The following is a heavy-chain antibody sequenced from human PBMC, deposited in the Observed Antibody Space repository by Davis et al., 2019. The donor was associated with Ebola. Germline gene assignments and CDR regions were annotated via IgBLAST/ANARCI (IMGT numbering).Heavy chain of an antibody. CDR2: IDPSDSKT. CDR3: SGFGLE. V-gene: IGHV5-10-1*01. Sequence: GGSLRLSCKGSGYYFTSYWISWVRQMPGRGLEWMGRIDPSDSKTDYSPSFQGHVTISVDKSISTVYRHWSSLKASDTAMYYCSGFGLEWGQGTLVTVSS. D-gene: IGHD3/OR15-3a*01. J-gene: IGHJ4*02. CDR1: GYYFTSYW.